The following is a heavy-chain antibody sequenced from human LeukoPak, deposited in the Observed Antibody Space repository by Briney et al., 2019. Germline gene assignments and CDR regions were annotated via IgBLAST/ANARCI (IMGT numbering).Heavy chain of an antibody. D-gene: IGHD3-10*01. CDR1: GFTFSSYW. CDR2: IKQDGSEK. Sequence: GGSLRLSCAASGFTFSSYWMSWVRQAPGKGLEWVANIKQDGSEKYYVDSVKGRFTISRDNAKNSLYLQMNSLRAEDTAVYYCAREDEDYGSGSYSDYWGQGTLVTVSS. J-gene: IGHJ4*02. V-gene: IGHV3-7*01. CDR3: AREDEDYGSGSYSDY.